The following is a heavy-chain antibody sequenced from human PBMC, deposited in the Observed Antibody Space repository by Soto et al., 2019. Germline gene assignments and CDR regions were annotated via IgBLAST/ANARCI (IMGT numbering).Heavy chain of an antibody. CDR3: GTHPGGGGY. D-gene: IGHD3-16*01. CDR2: IYSGGYT. Sequence: EVQLVESGGGLIQPGGSLRLSCAVSGFTVSNNYMSWVRQAPGKGLEGVSVIYSGGYTAYGDSVKGRFTISRDNSKNTLFLQKKSLGAQGRAVFYGGTHPGGGGYWGQGTLVTVSS. J-gene: IGHJ4*02. V-gene: IGHV3-53*01. CDR1: GFTVSNNY.